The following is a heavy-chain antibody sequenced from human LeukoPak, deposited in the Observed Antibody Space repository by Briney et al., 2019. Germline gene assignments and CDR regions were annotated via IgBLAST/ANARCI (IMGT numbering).Heavy chain of an antibody. CDR3: AREGSLSSSDAFDI. V-gene: IGHV3-13*01. CDR1: GFTFSNYA. J-gene: IGHJ3*02. Sequence: GGSLRLSCAASGFTFSNYAMHWVRLVLGKGLEWVSAIGIAGNTFYAGSVKGRFTISRENAKNSFHLQMNSLGAGDTAVYYCAREGSLSSSDAFDIWGQGTMVTVSS. CDR2: IGIAGNT. D-gene: IGHD6-6*01.